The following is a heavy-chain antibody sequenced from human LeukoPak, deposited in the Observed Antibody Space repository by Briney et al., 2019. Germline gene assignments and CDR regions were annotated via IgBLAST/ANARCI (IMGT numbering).Heavy chain of an antibody. J-gene: IGHJ4*02. Sequence: GESLEISCKASGYSFSSYWIGWVRQMPGKGLEWMGIIYPGDSATTYSPSFQGQVTISADKSISTAYLQWSSLKASDTAVYYCARHYNSGWYFDYWGQGTLVTV. CDR3: ARHYNSGWYFDY. CDR2: IYPGDSAT. V-gene: IGHV5-51*01. D-gene: IGHD6-19*01. CDR1: GYSFSSYW.